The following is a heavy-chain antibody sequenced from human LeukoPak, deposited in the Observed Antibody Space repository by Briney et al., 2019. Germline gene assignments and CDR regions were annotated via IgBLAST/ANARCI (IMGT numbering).Heavy chain of an antibody. D-gene: IGHD6-13*01. V-gene: IGHV3-64*01. CDR2: ISNNGGST. CDR1: GFTFSDSV. J-gene: IGHJ3*02. Sequence: GGSLRLSCAASGFTFSDSVMHWVRQAPGRGLEYVSAISNNGGSTYYVNSVKGRFTISRDNSKNTLYLQMGSLGAEDMAVYYCATQTSRSRGSSWYGYAFDIRGQGTLVTVSS. CDR3: ATQTSRSRGSSWYGYAFDI.